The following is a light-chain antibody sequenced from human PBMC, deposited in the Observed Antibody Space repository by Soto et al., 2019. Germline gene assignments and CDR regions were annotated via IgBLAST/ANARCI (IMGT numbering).Light chain of an antibody. CDR1: SGQSRYF. CDR3: ETWDGNLQV. V-gene: IGLV4-60*03. J-gene: IGLJ2*01. Sequence: QLVLTQSSSASASLGSPVKLTCTLSSGQSRYFIARQQQPPGKAPRYLMKLEGGGSSIRGIGVPDRFSGCSTGADRYLTISNLQSEDEADYHCETWDGNLQVFGGGTKLTVL. CDR2: LEGGGSS.